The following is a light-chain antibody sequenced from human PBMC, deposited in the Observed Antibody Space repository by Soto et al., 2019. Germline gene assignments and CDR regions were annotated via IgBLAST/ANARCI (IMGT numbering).Light chain of an antibody. J-gene: IGKJ3*01. CDR3: QQYGSSPLFT. CDR1: QSVSSSY. CDR2: CAS. Sequence: EIVLTQSPGTLSLSPGERATLSCRASQSVSSSYLAWYQQKPGQAPRLLIYCASSRVTGIPDRFSGSGCGTDFTLTIRRLEPEDFAVYYCQQYGSSPLFTFGHGTKVDI. V-gene: IGKV3-20*01.